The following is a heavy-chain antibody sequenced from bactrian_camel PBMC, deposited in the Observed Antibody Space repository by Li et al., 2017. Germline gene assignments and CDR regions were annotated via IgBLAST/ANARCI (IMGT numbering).Heavy chain of an antibody. D-gene: IGHD4*01. CDR3: VRDHFGSNYDLNFGY. J-gene: IGHJ6*01. CDR1: ELTFSDVD. Sequence: VQLVESGGGLVQPGGSLRLSCAASELTFSDVDMNWVRQAPGKGLEWVSNINSGGGTTYYADSVKGRFTISRDNAKNTVYLQMNSLKPEDTAAYYCVRDHFGSNYDLNFGYWGQGTQVTVS. CDR2: INSGGGTT. V-gene: IGHV3S40*01.